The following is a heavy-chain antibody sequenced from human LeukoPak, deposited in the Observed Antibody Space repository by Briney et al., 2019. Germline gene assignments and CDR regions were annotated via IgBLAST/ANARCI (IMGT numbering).Heavy chain of an antibody. CDR3: ARGGTYYYDSSGYYYH. V-gene: IGHV1-8*01. J-gene: IGHJ5*02. D-gene: IGHD3-22*01. CDR1: GYTFTSYD. Sequence: GASVKVSCKASGYTFTSYDINWVRQATGQGLEWMGWMNPNSGNTGYAQKFQGRVTMTRNTSISTAYTELSSLRSEDTAVYYCARGGTYYYDSSGYYYHWGQGTLVTVSS. CDR2: MNPNSGNT.